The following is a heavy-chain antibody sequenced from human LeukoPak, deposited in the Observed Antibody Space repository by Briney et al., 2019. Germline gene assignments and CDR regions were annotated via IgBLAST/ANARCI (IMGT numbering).Heavy chain of an antibody. Sequence: PSETLSLTCSGSGGSITNLYWTWLRQPPGKGLEGIGDIYDSGSTRYNTSLESRVTISVDTSKNQFSLKLSSVTAADTAVYYCAKGGSTNFYYGDVWGQGTTVTVSS. J-gene: IGHJ6*02. CDR2: IYDSGST. V-gene: IGHV4-59*01. CDR3: AKGGSTNFYYGDV. CDR1: GGSITNLY. D-gene: IGHD2/OR15-2a*01.